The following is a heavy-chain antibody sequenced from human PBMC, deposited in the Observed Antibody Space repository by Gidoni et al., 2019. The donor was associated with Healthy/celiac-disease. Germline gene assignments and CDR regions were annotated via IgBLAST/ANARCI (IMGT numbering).Heavy chain of an antibody. CDR1: GGSIRSYY. CDR2: IYYSGST. V-gene: IGHV4-59*01. D-gene: IGHD5-12*01. J-gene: IGHJ5*02. Sequence: QVQLQESGPGLVKPSETLSLTCTVSGGSIRSYYWSWIRQPPGKGLEWIGYIYYSGSTNYNPSLKSRVTISVDTSKNQFSLKLSSVTAADTAVYYCARGGGYNFSPDWFDPWGQGTLVTVSS. CDR3: ARGGGYNFSPDWFDP.